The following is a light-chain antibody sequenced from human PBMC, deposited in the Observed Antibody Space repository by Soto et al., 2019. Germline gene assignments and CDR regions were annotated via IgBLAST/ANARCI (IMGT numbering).Light chain of an antibody. J-gene: IGLJ3*02. V-gene: IGLV2-14*03. CDR2: DVN. CDR1: SSDVGNYNY. CDR3: SSYTTNSTLV. Sequence: QSVLPQPAYVSGSPGQSITISCTGTSSDVGNYNYVSWYQQHPGKAPKLMIYDVNNRPSGVSNRFSGSKSGNTASLTSSGLQAEDEARYYCSSYTTNSTLVFGGGTKLTVL.